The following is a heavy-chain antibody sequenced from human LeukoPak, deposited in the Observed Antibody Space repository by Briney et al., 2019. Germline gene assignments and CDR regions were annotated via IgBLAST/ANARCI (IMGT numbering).Heavy chain of an antibody. Sequence: GVSVKVSCKASGDTFSGYYMHWVRQAPGQGLEWMGWIYPNSGGTNYAQKFQGRVTMTRDTSISTAYMELSRLRSDDTAVYYCARPSGSTGGYYYYMDVWGKGTTVIVSS. V-gene: IGHV1-2*02. CDR2: IYPNSGGT. D-gene: IGHD1-26*01. J-gene: IGHJ6*03. CDR1: GDTFSGYY. CDR3: ARPSGSTGGYYYYMDV.